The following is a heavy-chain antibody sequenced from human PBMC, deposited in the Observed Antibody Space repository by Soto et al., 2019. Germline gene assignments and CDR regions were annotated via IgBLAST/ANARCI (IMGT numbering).Heavy chain of an antibody. D-gene: IGHD6-19*01. CDR1: GGTFSSYA. V-gene: IGHV1-69*13. Sequence: SVKVSCKASGGTFSSYAISWVRQAPGQGLEWMGGIIPIFGTANYAQRFQGRVTITADESTSTAYMELSSLRSEDTAVYYCARPYSSGWYSGFDYWGQGTLVTSPQ. J-gene: IGHJ4*02. CDR2: IIPIFGTA. CDR3: ARPYSSGWYSGFDY.